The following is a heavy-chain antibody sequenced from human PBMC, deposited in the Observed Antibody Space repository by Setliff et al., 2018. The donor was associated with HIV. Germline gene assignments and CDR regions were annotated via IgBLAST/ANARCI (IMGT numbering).Heavy chain of an antibody. CDR3: ARGGSGNYYPYYDHMDV. CDR2: IIPMYGTA. CDR1: GDTFSTYA. V-gene: IGHV1-69*13. Sequence: SVKVSCKASGDTFSTYAISWVRQAPGQGLEWMGGIIPMYGTANYAQEFKDRLTITADESTSTAYMELSSLRSEDTAVYYCARGGSGNYYPYYDHMDVWGKGTTVTVSS. J-gene: IGHJ6*03. D-gene: IGHD3-10*01.